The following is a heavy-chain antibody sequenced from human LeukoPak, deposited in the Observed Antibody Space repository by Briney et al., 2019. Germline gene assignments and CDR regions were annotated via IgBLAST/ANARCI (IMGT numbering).Heavy chain of an antibody. V-gene: IGHV3-21*01. D-gene: IGHD3-10*02. CDR1: GFTFSSYT. J-gene: IGHJ6*04. Sequence: GGSLRLSCAASGFTFSSYTMNWVRQAPGKGLEWVSSISRRGDSIYYADSVKGRFTISRDNAKNSLYLQMNSLRAEDTAVYYCAELGITMIGGVWGKGTTVTISS. CDR3: AELGITMIGGV. CDR2: ISRRGDSI.